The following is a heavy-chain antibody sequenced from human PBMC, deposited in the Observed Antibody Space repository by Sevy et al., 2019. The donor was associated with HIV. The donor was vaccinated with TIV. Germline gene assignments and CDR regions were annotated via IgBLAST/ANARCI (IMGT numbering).Heavy chain of an antibody. Sequence: AAVKVSCKASGYTFTSYGISWVGQAPGQGLEWMGWISAYNGNTNYAQKLQGRVTMTTDTSTSTAYMELRSLRSDDTAAYYCARDRQIFGVVGHYYYYMDVWGKGTAVTVSS. CDR3: ARDRQIFGVVGHYYYYMDV. J-gene: IGHJ6*03. V-gene: IGHV1-18*04. CDR1: GYTFTSYG. D-gene: IGHD3-3*01. CDR2: ISAYNGNT.